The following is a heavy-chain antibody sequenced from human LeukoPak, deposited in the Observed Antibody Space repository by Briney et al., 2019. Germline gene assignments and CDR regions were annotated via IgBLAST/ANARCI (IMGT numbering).Heavy chain of an antibody. CDR2: ISGRSGST. CDR1: GFTFRSYA. D-gene: IGHD6-19*01. CDR3: AKDLRPSSGWYGDYFDY. Sequence: GSLRLSCAASGFTFRSYAMTWVRQTPGKGLEWVSTISGRSGSTYYADSVKGRFTISRDNSKNTLYLQMNSLRAEDTAVYYCAKDLRPSSGWYGDYFDYWGQGTLVTVSS. J-gene: IGHJ4*02. V-gene: IGHV3-23*01.